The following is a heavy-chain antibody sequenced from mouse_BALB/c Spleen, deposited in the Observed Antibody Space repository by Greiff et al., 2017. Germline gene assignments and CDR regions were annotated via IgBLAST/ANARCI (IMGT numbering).Heavy chain of an antibody. V-gene: IGHV5-6-5*01. Sequence: VQLKESGGGLVKPGGSLKLSCAASGFTFSSYAMSWVRQTPEKRLEWVASISSGGSSSYPDSVKGRLTISRDNDRNILYLQMSSLRSEDTAMYYCGRIYDYDEAMDYWGQGTSVTVSS. D-gene: IGHD2-4*01. J-gene: IGHJ4*01. CDR1: GFTFSSYA. CDR2: ISSGGSS. CDR3: GRIYDYDEAMDY.